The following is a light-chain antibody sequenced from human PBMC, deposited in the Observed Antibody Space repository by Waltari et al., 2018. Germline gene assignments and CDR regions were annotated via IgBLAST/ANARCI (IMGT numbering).Light chain of an antibody. Sequence: QSALTQPASVSGSPGQSITISCTGTSSDVGGYDFVSWYQQHPGKAPKLIIYEVSNRPSGFSHRFFGSKSGSTASLTISGLQAEDAADYYCSSYTSGSIVVFGTGTKVTVL. V-gene: IGLV2-14*01. J-gene: IGLJ1*01. CDR3: SSYTSGSIVV. CDR2: EVS. CDR1: SSDVGGYDF.